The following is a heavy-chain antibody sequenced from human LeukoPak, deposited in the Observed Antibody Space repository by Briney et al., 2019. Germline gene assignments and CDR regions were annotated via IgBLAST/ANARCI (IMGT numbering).Heavy chain of an antibody. Sequence: GGSLRLSCAASGFTFSSYAMSWVRQAPGKGLEWVSATSGSGGSTYYADSVKGRFTISRDNSKNTLYLQMNSLRAEDTAVYYCAKGQQLMWYNWFDPWGQGTLVTVSS. CDR2: TSGSGGST. J-gene: IGHJ5*02. CDR3: AKGQQLMWYNWFDP. CDR1: GFTFSSYA. D-gene: IGHD6-13*01. V-gene: IGHV3-23*01.